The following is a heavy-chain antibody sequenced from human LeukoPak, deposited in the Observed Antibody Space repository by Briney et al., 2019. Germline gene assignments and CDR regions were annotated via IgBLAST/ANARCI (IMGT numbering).Heavy chain of an antibody. CDR3: AKDGGYRYAQGRFDP. Sequence: PGRSLRLSCAASGFTFSSYGMHWVRQAPGKGLEWVAVISYDGSNKYYADSVKGRFTISRDNSKNTLYLRMNSLRAEDTAVYYCAKDGGYRYAQGRFDPWGQGTLVTVSS. D-gene: IGHD5-18*01. CDR2: ISYDGSNK. J-gene: IGHJ5*02. V-gene: IGHV3-30*18. CDR1: GFTFSSYG.